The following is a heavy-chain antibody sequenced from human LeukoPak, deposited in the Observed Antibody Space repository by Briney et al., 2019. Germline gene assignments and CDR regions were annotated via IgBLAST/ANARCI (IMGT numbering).Heavy chain of an antibody. CDR3: ARECCSSTSCYGAWFDP. J-gene: IGHJ5*02. D-gene: IGHD2-2*01. V-gene: IGHV1-18*01. CDR2: ISAYNGNT. CDR1: GYTFTSYG. Sequence: ASVKVSCKASGYTFTSYGISWVRQAPGQGLEWMGWISAYNGNTNYAQKLQGRVTMTTDTSTSTAYMELRSLRSDDTAVYYCARECCSSTSCYGAWFDPWGQGTLVTVSS.